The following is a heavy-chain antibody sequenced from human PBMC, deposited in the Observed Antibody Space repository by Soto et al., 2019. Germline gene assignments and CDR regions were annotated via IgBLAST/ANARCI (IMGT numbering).Heavy chain of an antibody. Sequence: LRLSCAASGFTFSSYAMHWVRQAPGKGLEWVAVISYDGSNKYYADSVKGRFTISRDNSKNTLYLQMNSLRAEDTAVYYCARVRGSYLDYWGQGTLVTVSS. J-gene: IGHJ4*02. D-gene: IGHD1-26*01. V-gene: IGHV3-30-3*01. CDR1: GFTFSSYA. CDR3: ARVRGSYLDY. CDR2: ISYDGSNK.